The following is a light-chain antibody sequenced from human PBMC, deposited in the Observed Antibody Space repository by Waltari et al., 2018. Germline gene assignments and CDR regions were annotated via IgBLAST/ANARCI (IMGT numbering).Light chain of an antibody. V-gene: IGLV5-45*01. J-gene: IGLJ3*02. CDR3: MIWHSSAKV. CDR2: YKSDSDK. Sequence: QAVLTQPASLSASPGASASLTCTLRSGINVGTSRIYWYQQKPGSPPQYLLRYKSDSDKQQGSGVPSRFSGSKDASANAGILLISGLQSEDEADYYCMIWHSSAKVFGGGTKLTVL. CDR1: SGINVGTSR.